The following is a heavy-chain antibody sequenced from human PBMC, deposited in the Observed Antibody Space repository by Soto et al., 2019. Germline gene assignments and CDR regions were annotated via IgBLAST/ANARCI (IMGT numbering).Heavy chain of an antibody. J-gene: IGHJ6*02. Sequence: VQLVESGGGLVQPGGSVRLSCAASKFTITSYWMHWVRQAPGKGLVWVSRINSDGSSISYADAVKGRFTISRDNAKNTLYLPMNSLRVEDTAVYYCAREVSHGYVLRGMDVWGQGTTVTVFS. D-gene: IGHD5-18*01. V-gene: IGHV3-74*01. CDR2: INSDGSSI. CDR3: AREVSHGYVLRGMDV. CDR1: KFTITSYW.